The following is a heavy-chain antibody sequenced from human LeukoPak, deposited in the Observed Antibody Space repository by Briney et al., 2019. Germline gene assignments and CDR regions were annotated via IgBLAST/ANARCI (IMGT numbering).Heavy chain of an antibody. CDR1: GGSISSSSYY. J-gene: IGHJ5*02. D-gene: IGHD6-13*01. V-gene: IGHV4-39*07. CDR2: IYYSGST. CDR3: ARRSRPRAAGIRWFDP. Sequence: KSSETLTLTCTVSGGSISSSSYYWAWIRQPPGKGLEWIGSIYYSGSTYYNPSLKSRVTISVDTSKNQFFLKLSSVTAADTAVYYCARRSRPRAAGIRWFDPWGQGTLVTVSS.